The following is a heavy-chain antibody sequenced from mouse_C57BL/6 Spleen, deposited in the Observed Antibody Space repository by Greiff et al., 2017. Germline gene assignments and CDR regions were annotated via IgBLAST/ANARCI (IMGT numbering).Heavy chain of an antibody. V-gene: IGHV1-82*01. CDR1: GYAFSSSW. Sequence: VQLQQSGPELVKPGASVKISCKASGYAFSSSWMNWVKQRPGKGLEWIGRIYPGDGDTNYNGKFKGKATLTADKSSSTAYMQLSSLTSEDSAVYFCARLGGNPFAYWGQGTLVTVSA. CDR2: IYPGDGDT. J-gene: IGHJ3*01. CDR3: ARLGGNPFAY. D-gene: IGHD1-1*02.